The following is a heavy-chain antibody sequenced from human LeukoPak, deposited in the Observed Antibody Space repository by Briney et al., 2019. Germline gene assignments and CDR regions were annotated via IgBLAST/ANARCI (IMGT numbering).Heavy chain of an antibody. CDR1: GYTFSSYA. V-gene: IGHV3-23*01. D-gene: IGHD6-19*01. J-gene: IGHJ4*02. CDR2: ISGSGGST. Sequence: GGSLRLSCAASGYTFSSYAMSWVRQAPGKGLAWVSAISGSGGSTYYADSVKGRFTISRDNSKNTLYLQMNSLRAEDTAVYYCAKVGTGWSSFDYWGQGTLVTVSS. CDR3: AKVGTGWSSFDY.